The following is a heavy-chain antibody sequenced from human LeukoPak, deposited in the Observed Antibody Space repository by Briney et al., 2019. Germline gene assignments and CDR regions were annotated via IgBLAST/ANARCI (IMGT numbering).Heavy chain of an antibody. V-gene: IGHV1-8*01. CDR3: ARGDCSSTSCPVYYYYGMDV. J-gene: IGHJ6*02. Sequence: ASVKVSCKASGYTFTSYDINWVRQATGQGLEWMGWMNPNSGNTGYAQKFQGRVTMTRNTSISTAYMELSSLRSEDTTVYYCARGDCSSTSCPVYYYYGMDVRGQGTTVTVSS. D-gene: IGHD2-2*01. CDR2: MNPNSGNT. CDR1: GYTFTSYD.